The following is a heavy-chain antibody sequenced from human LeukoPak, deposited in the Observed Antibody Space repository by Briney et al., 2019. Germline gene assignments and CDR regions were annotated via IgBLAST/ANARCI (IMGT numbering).Heavy chain of an antibody. D-gene: IGHD7-27*01. CDR1: RGSISNYY. Sequence: SQTLSLTCTVSRGSISNYYWGWIRQPPGKGLEWIGFFSYSGSTNYNPSLKSRVTISVDTSKSQVSLKLTSVTAADTAVYYCARDGPGDVGFDYWGQGTLVTVSS. CDR2: FSYSGST. V-gene: IGHV4-59*01. J-gene: IGHJ4*02. CDR3: ARDGPGDVGFDY.